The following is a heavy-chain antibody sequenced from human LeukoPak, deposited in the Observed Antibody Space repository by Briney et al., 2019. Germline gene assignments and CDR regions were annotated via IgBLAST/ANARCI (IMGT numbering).Heavy chain of an antibody. V-gene: IGHV4-59*01. CDR1: GGSISSYY. Sequence: PSETLSLTCTVSGGSISSYYWSWIRQPPGKGLEWIGHIYYSGSTNYNPSLKSRVTISVDTSKNQFSLKLSSVTAADTAVYYCATYSNDFWSGQHFFDFWGQGILVAVSS. J-gene: IGHJ4*02. CDR2: IYYSGST. CDR3: ATYSNDFWSGQHFFDF. D-gene: IGHD3-3*01.